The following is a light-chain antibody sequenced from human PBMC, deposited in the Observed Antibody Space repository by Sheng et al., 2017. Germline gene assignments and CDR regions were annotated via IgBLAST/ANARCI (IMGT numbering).Light chain of an antibody. Sequence: QPVLTQSPSASASLGASVKLTCTLSSGHNDFAIAWHRQQPGKGPRFLMKLSSDGSHTKGDGIPDRFSGSSSGAERYLTISSLQSEDEAHYYCQTWAPGIRVFGGGTELTV. CDR3: QTWAPGIRV. V-gene: IGLV4-69*01. J-gene: IGLJ2*01. CDR2: LSSDGSH. CDR1: SGHNDFA.